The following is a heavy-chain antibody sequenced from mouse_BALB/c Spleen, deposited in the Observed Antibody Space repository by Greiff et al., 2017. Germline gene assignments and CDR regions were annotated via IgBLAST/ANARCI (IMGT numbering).Heavy chain of an antibody. CDR3: TRSRGNPAWFAY. D-gene: IGHD2-1*01. CDR1: GYTFTSYW. V-gene: IGHV1-69*02. J-gene: IGHJ3*01. CDR2: IYPSDSYT. Sequence: VQLQQPGAELVRPGASVKLSCKASGYTFTSYWINWVKQRPGQGLEWIGNIYPSDSYTNYNQKFKDKATLTVDKSSSTAYMQVSSPTSEDSAVYYCTRSRGNPAWFAYWGQGTLVTVSA.